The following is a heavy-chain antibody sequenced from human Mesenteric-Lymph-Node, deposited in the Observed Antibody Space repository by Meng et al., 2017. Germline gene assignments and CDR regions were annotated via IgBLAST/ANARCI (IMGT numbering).Heavy chain of an antibody. CDR3: TREGISDYFDN. V-gene: IGHV3-7*01. CDR2: IKQDGSEK. CDR1: GFSFSSYW. J-gene: IGHJ4*02. D-gene: IGHD3-10*01. Sequence: GESLKISCAASGFSFSSYWMSWVRQAPGKGLEWVANIKQDGSEKYYEDSVKGRFTISRDNAKNSLYLQMNSLRAEDTAVYYCTREGISDYFDNWGQGTLVTVSS.